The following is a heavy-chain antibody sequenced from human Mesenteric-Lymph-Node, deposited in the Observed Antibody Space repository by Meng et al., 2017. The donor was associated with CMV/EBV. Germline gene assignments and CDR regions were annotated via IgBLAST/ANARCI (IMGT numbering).Heavy chain of an antibody. CDR3: AKNGAWFRFDS. CDR2: ISDDGDST. D-gene: IGHD2-8*01. Sequence: GGSLRLSCAASGFGFSTYAMSWVRQAPGKGLEWVSSISDDGDSTHYADSVKGGFTISRDNSTNTIYLLLNSLRAEDTGLYYCAKNGAWFRFDSWGQGTAVTVSS. V-gene: IGHV3-23*01. CDR1: GFGFSTYA. J-gene: IGHJ4*02.